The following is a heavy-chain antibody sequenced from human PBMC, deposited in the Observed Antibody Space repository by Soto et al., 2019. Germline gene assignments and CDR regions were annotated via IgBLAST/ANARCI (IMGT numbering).Heavy chain of an antibody. J-gene: IGHJ6*02. V-gene: IGHV3-30*18. Sequence: GGSLRLSCEASGLIFSRYGMHWVRQAPGKGLQWVALISYDGSNEYYSDSVKGRFTISRDNSKNTLYLQMNSLRADDTAVYLCAKGHDFWSGYSYYYGMYVWGQGTTVTVSS. CDR3: AKGHDFWSGYSYYYGMYV. D-gene: IGHD3-3*01. CDR2: ISYDGSNE. CDR1: GLIFSRYG.